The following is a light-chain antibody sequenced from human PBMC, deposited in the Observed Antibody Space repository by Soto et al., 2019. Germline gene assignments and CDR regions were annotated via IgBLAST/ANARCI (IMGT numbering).Light chain of an antibody. CDR1: SSDIGGYNY. Sequence: QSALTQPASVSGSPGQSITISCTGSSSDIGGYNYVSWYQQHPGKAPKLMIYEVSKRPSGVSDRFSGSKSGNRASLTISGLQAEDEADYYCSSYSSSSTLGVFGTGTKVTVL. CDR2: EVS. CDR3: SSYSSSSTLGV. J-gene: IGLJ1*01. V-gene: IGLV2-14*01.